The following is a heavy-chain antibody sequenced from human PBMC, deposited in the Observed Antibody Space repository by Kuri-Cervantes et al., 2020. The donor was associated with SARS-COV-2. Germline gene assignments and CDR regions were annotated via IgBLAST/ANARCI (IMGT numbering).Heavy chain of an antibody. CDR3: ASARNYYYMDV. D-gene: IGHD6-6*01. Sequence: ETLSLTCAASGFTFSSYSMNWVRQAPGKGLEWVSSISSSSSYIYYADSVKGRFTISRDNSKNTLYLQMNSLRAEDTAVYYCASARNYYYMDVWGKGTTVTVSS. CDR2: ISSSSSYI. J-gene: IGHJ6*03. V-gene: IGHV3-21*01. CDR1: GFTFSSYS.